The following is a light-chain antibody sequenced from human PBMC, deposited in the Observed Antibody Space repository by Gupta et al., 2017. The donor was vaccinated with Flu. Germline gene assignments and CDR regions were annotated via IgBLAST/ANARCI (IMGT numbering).Light chain of an antibody. CDR3: QQYYSTPLLT. CDR1: QSVLYSSNNKNY. J-gene: IGKJ4*01. V-gene: IGKV4-1*01. Sequence: DIVMTQSPDSLAVCLCERATINCKSSQSVLYSSNNKNYLAWYQQNPGQPPKLLIYWASTRESGVPDRFSGSGSGTDFTLTSSSLQAEDVAVYYCQQYYSTPLLTFGGRTKVEIK. CDR2: WAS.